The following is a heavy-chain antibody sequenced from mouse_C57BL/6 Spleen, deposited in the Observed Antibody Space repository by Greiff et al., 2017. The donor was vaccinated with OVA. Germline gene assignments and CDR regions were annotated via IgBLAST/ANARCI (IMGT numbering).Heavy chain of an antibody. CDR3: ARTGNFDY. Sequence: EVKLVESGGGLVKPGGSLKLSCAASGFTFSDYGMHWVRQAPEKGLEWVAYISRGSSTIYYADTVKGRFTITRDNAKNTLFLQMTSLRSEDTAMYYCARTGNFDYWGQGTTLTVSS. J-gene: IGHJ2*01. V-gene: IGHV5-17*01. D-gene: IGHD1-1*01. CDR2: ISRGSSTI. CDR1: GFTFSDYG.